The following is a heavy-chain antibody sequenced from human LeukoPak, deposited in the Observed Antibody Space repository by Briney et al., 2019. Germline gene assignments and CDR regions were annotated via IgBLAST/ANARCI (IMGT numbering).Heavy chain of an antibody. J-gene: IGHJ5*02. V-gene: IGHV4-34*01. CDR2: INHSGST. CDR1: GGSFSGYY. CDR3: GGYQLLHNWFDP. Sequence: SETLSLTCAVYGGSFSGYYWSWIRQPPGKGLEWIGEINHSGSTNYNPSLKSRVTISVDTSKNQFSLKLSSVTAADTAVYYCGGYQLLHNWFDPWGQGTLVTVSS. D-gene: IGHD2-2*01.